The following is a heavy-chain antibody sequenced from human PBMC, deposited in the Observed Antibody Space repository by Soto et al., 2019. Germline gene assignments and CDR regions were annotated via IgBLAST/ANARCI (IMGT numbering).Heavy chain of an antibody. V-gene: IGHV3-21*01. Sequence: EVQLVESGGGLVRPGGSLRLSCAASGFTFSSYTMHWVRQAPGKGLEWVSSITSTSTYIYYTDSLKSRFTISRDNANNPLFLQMNSLGPGDTSVYYCARDGARDRGDKGFDYWGQGTVVTVSS. J-gene: IGHJ4*02. CDR3: ARDGARDRGDKGFDY. CDR1: GFTFSSYT. D-gene: IGHD2-21*02. CDR2: ITSTSTYI.